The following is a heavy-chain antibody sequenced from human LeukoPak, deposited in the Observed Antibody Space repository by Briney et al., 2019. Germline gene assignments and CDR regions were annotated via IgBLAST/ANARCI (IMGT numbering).Heavy chain of an antibody. CDR2: INHSGST. CDR1: GGSFSSYY. V-gene: IGHV4-34*01. J-gene: IGHJ4*02. CDR3: ASAEQIVVVPRGLYLDS. Sequence: PSETLSLTCAVYGGSFSSYYCGWNRQPPGKGLEWIGEINHSGSTNYNPSLKSRVTISVDTSKNQFSLKLNSVTAADTAVYYCASAEQIVVVPRGLYLDSWGQGTLVTVSS. D-gene: IGHD2-21*01.